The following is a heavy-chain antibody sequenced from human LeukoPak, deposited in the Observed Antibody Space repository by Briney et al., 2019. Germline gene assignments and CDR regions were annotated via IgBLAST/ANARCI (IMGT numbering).Heavy chain of an antibody. CDR1: GGTFSSYA. CDR2: IIPIFGTA. D-gene: IGHD2-2*01. Sequence: SVKVSCKASGGTFSSYAIGWVRQAPGQGLEWMGGIIPIFGTANYAQKFQGRVTMTRNTSISTAYMELSSLRSEDTAVYYCARGRPPRASSTPDCSSTSCQAPFDYWGQGTLVTVSS. J-gene: IGHJ4*02. CDR3: ARGRPPRASSTPDCSSTSCQAPFDY. V-gene: IGHV1-69*05.